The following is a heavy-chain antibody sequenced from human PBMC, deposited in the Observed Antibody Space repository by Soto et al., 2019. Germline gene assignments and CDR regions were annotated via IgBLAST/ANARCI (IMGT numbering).Heavy chain of an antibody. Sequence: RGESLKISCKGSGYSFSDFWIGWMRQMPGKGLEWMGIIYAGDSDTRYSPSFQGQVTFSVDKSINTAYLQWTSLKTSDTAIYYCARQRGSYVYASAGWFEPWGQGTLVTVSS. V-gene: IGHV5-51*01. CDR2: IYAGDSDT. CDR1: GYSFSDFW. CDR3: ARQRGSYVYASAGWFEP. J-gene: IGHJ5*02. D-gene: IGHD3-16*01.